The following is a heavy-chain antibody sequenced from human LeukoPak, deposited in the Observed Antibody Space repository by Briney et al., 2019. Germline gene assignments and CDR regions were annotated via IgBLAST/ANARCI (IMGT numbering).Heavy chain of an antibody. J-gene: IGHJ5*02. Sequence: SETLSLTCTVSGGSIRSSYYYWGWIRQPPGKGLEWIGEINHSGSTNYNASLKSRVTISVDTSKNQLSLKLSSVTAADTAVYYCARGSWIVVVNWSDPWGQGTLVTVSS. V-gene: IGHV4-39*07. CDR2: INHSGST. CDR3: ARGSWIVVVNWSDP. D-gene: IGHD2-15*01. CDR1: GGSIRSSYYY.